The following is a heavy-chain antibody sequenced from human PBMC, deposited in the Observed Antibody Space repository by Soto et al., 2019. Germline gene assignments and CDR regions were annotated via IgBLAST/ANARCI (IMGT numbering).Heavy chain of an antibody. J-gene: IGHJ6*03. CDR1: GFTFSSYA. Sequence: EVQLLESGGGLVQPGGSLRLSCAASGFTFSSYAMSWVRQAPGKGLEWVSAISGSGGSTYYADSVKGRFTISRDNSKNTLYLQMNSLRAADTAVYYCAKRGVFGGDYSVYYYSMDVWGKGTTVTVSS. CDR3: AKRGVFGGDYSVYYYSMDV. CDR2: ISGSGGST. V-gene: IGHV3-23*01. D-gene: IGHD4-17*01.